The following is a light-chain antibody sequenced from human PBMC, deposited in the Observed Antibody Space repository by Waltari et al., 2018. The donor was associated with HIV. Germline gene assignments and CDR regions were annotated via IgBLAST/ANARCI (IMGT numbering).Light chain of an antibody. CDR3: QSYDITLSASVV. CDR1: TSTIGADYD. V-gene: IGLV1-40*01. Sequence: QSVLTQPPSVSGAPGQRVPISCTGSTSTIGADYDVHWYQQIPGTAPKLLISGNKNRPSGVPDRFSASKSGTSASLTITGLQAEDEADYFCQSYDITLSASVVFGGGTKLTVL. J-gene: IGLJ2*01. CDR2: GNK.